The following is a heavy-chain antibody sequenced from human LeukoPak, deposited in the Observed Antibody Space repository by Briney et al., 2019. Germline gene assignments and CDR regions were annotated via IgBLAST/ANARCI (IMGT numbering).Heavy chain of an antibody. CDR2: ISAHQGDT. CDR1: GYTFTGYY. CDR3: ARGSYGEVSFDY. V-gene: IGHV1-18*04. D-gene: IGHD4-17*01. Sequence: ASVKVSCKASGYTFTGYYMHWVRQAPGQGLEWVGWISAHQGDTKYAQKVQGRVTMTTDTSTSTAYMELRGLRSDDTAVYFCARGSYGEVSFDYWGQGTLVTVSS. J-gene: IGHJ4*02.